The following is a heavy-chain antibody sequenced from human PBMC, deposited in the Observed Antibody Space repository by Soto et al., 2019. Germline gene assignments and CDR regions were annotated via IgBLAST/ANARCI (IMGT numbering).Heavy chain of an antibody. CDR3: AKVIDIVATIRLFDY. D-gene: IGHD5-12*01. CDR1: GFTFSSYA. Sequence: PGGSLRLSCAASGFTFSSYAMSWVRQAPGKGLEWVSAISGSGGSTCYADSVKGRFTISRDNSKNTLYLQMNSLRAEDTAVYYCAKVIDIVATIRLFDYWGQGTLVTVSS. J-gene: IGHJ4*02. CDR2: ISGSGGST. V-gene: IGHV3-23*01.